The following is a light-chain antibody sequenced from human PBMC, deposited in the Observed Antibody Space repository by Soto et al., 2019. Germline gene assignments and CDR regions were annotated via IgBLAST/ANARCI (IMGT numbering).Light chain of an antibody. V-gene: IGKV3D-15*01. J-gene: IGKJ3*01. Sequence: EIVMTQSPATLSVSPGDTVTLSCRASQSVSSNLAWYQQKPGQAPRLLIYGTYTRATGIPARFSGSGSGTEFTLTISSLQSEDLVVYYCQQYDNWPPFTFGPGTQVDLK. CDR1: QSVSSN. CDR3: QQYDNWPPFT. CDR2: GTY.